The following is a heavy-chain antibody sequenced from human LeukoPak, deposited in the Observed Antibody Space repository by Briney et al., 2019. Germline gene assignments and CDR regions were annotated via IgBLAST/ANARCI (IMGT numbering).Heavy chain of an antibody. Sequence: GGSLRLSCAASGFTFSSYDMSWVRQAPGKGLEWVSAISGSGGSTYYADSVKGRFTISRDNSKNTLYLQMNSLRAEDTAVYYCAKDLKGGLPSCYDYWGQGTLVTVSS. CDR1: GFTFSSYD. D-gene: IGHD2-2*01. J-gene: IGHJ4*02. CDR2: ISGSGGST. CDR3: AKDLKGGLPSCYDY. V-gene: IGHV3-23*01.